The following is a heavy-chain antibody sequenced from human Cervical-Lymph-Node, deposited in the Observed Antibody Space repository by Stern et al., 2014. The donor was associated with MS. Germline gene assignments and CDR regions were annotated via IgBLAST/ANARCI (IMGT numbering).Heavy chain of an antibody. V-gene: IGHV1-2*02. J-gene: IGHJ4*02. D-gene: IGHD4-17*01. Sequence: QVQLVQSGAELKKPGASLKVSCKASRNTFIDYYVHWVRQAPGQALEWMGWINPRSGDSNSAQKFQGRYTMTRDSSITTAYMDLSRLPSDDTAMYFCARGRYGDPFDSWGQGTLVTVSS. CDR2: INPRSGDS. CDR3: ARGRYGDPFDS. CDR1: RNTFIDYY.